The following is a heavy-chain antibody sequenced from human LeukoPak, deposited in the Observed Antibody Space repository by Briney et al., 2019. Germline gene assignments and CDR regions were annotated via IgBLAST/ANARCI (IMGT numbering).Heavy chain of an antibody. CDR3: AREDVGATSY. J-gene: IGHJ4*02. Sequence: PSETLFLTCTVSGGSISSYYWSWIRQPPGKGLEWIGYIYYSGSTNYNPSLKSRVTISVDTSKNQFSLKLSSVTAADTAVYYCAREDVGATSYWGQGTLVTVSS. D-gene: IGHD1-26*01. V-gene: IGHV4-59*12. CDR2: IYYSGST. CDR1: GGSISSYY.